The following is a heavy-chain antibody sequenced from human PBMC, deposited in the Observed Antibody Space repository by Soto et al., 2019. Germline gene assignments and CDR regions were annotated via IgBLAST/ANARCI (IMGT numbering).Heavy chain of an antibody. CDR2: IYYSGST. J-gene: IGHJ4*02. D-gene: IGHD4-17*01. Sequence: QVQLQESGPGLVKPSETLSLTCTVSGGSVSSGSYYWSWIRQPPGKGLEWIGYIYYSGSTNYNPSLKSRVTRSVDTSKNQFSLKLSSVTAADTAVYYCARVERDYGGNSNFDYWGQGTLVTVSS. CDR3: ARVERDYGGNSNFDY. V-gene: IGHV4-61*01. CDR1: GGSVSSGSYY.